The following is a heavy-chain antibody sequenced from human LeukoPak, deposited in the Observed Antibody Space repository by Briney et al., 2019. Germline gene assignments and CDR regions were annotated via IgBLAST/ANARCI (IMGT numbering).Heavy chain of an antibody. CDR3: ARVGQGGVATMSYFDY. CDR2: ISAYNGNT. D-gene: IGHD5-12*01. CDR1: GYTFTSYG. V-gene: IGHV1-18*01. J-gene: IGHJ4*02. Sequence: ASVKVSCKASGYTFTSYGISWVRQAPGQGLEWMGWISAYNGNTNYAQKLQGRVTMTTDTSTSTAYMELRSLRSDDTAVYYCARVGQGGVATMSYFDYWGQGTLVTVSS.